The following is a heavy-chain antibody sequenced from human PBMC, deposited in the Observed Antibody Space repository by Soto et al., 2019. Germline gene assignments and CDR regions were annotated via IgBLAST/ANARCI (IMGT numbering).Heavy chain of an antibody. CDR3: AKGLSSSWYYFDY. D-gene: IGHD6-13*01. Sequence: SLRLSCAASGFTFSSYSMNWVRQAPGKGLEWISYISSSSSTIYYADSVKGRFTISIDNAKNSLYLQMNSLRDEDTAVYYCAKGLSSSWYYFDYWGQGTLVTVSS. CDR1: GFTFSSYS. V-gene: IGHV3-48*02. CDR2: ISSSSSTI. J-gene: IGHJ4*02.